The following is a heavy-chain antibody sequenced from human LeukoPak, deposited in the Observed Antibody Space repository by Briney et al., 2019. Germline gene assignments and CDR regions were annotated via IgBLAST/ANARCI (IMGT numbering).Heavy chain of an antibody. V-gene: IGHV4-31*03. D-gene: IGHD2-15*01. CDR2: IYYSGST. J-gene: IGHJ4*02. CDR3: ARDYRRLGYCSGGSCYSSLVGFDY. CDR1: GGSISSGGYY. Sequence: SETLSLTCTVSGGSISSGGYYWSWIRQHPGKGLEWIGYIYYSGSTYYNPSLKSRVTISVDTSKNQFSLKLSSVTAADTAVYYCARDYRRLGYCSGGSCYSSLVGFDYWGQGILVTVSS.